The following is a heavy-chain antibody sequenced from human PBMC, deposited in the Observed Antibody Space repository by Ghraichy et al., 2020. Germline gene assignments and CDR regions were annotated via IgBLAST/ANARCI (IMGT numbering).Heavy chain of an antibody. J-gene: IGHJ4*02. CDR3: ARDGQSYFDY. V-gene: IGHV4-4*02. Sequence: SETLSLTCAVSGGSISSSNWWSWVRQPPGKGLEWIGEIYHSGSTNYNPSLKSRVTLSVDKSKNQFSLKLSSVTAADTAVYYCARDGQSYFDYWGQGTLVTVSS. CDR2: IYHSGST. CDR1: GGSISSSNW.